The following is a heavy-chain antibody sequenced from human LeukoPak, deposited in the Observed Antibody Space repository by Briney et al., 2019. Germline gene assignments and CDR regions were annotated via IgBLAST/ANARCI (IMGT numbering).Heavy chain of an antibody. D-gene: IGHD1-26*01. J-gene: IGHJ6*03. Sequence: GGSLRLSCAASGFTVSSNYMSWVRQAPGKGLEWVSVIYSGGSTYYADSVKGRFTISRDNSKNTLYLQMNSLRAEDTAVYYCARVAVGSYDMDVWGKGTTVTISS. CDR3: ARVAVGSYDMDV. CDR1: GFTVSSNY. V-gene: IGHV3-66*01. CDR2: IYSGGST.